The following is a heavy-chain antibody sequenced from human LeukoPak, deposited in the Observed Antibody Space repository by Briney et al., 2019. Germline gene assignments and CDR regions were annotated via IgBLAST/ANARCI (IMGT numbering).Heavy chain of an antibody. J-gene: IGHJ4*02. D-gene: IGHD1-26*01. CDR2: ISSGGGGST. CDR3: APRASGRNYDY. V-gene: IGHV3-23*01. Sequence: PVGSLTLSCSASGFIFSSYAMSWVRQAPGKGLEWVSVISSGGGGSTYYADSVKGRFTISRDNSGNTLYLQMNSLRVEDTAVYYCAPRASGRNYDYRGQGPL. CDR1: GFIFSSYA.